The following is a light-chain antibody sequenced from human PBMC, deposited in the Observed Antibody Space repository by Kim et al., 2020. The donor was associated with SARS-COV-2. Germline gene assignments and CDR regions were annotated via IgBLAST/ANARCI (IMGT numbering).Light chain of an antibody. Sequence: GQGVTFSGTGSSSNVGRHFVKWYQQLPGTAPKVFIYNDNQRPSGVPDRFSGSRSGTSASLAISGLQSEDEADYYCATWDVSLNGWVFGGGTQLTVL. V-gene: IGLV1-44*01. CDR2: NDN. CDR3: ATWDVSLNGWV. J-gene: IGLJ3*02. CDR1: SSNVGRHF.